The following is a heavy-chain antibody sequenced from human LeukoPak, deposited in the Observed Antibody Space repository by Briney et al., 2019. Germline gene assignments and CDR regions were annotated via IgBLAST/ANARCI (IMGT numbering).Heavy chain of an antibody. CDR1: GGTFSSYA. J-gene: IGHJ4*01. CDR3: ASVSGYDFWSGYSIMGD. CDR2: IIPIFGTA. V-gene: IGHV1-69*05. Sequence: SVKVSCKASGGTFSSYAISWVRQAPGQGLEWMGGIIPIFGTASYAQKFQGRVTITTDESTSTAYMELSSLRSEDTAVYYCASVSGYDFWSGYSIMGDWGQEPWSPSPQ. D-gene: IGHD3-3*01.